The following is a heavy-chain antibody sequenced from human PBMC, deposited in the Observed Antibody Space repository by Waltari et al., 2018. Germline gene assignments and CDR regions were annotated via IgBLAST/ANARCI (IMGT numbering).Heavy chain of an antibody. Sequence: CAASGFTVSSNYMSWVRQAPGKGLEWVSVIYSGGSTYYADSVKGRFTISRDNSKNTLYLQMNSLRAEDTAVYYCARDQRSSGTDGMDVWGQGTTVTVSS. J-gene: IGHJ6*02. V-gene: IGHV3-53*01. CDR2: IYSGGST. D-gene: IGHD6-19*01. CDR3: ARDQRSSGTDGMDV. CDR1: GFTVSSNY.